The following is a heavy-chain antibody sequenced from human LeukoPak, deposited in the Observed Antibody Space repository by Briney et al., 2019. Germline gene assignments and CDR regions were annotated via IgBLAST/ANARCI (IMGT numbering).Heavy chain of an antibody. CDR1: GGSISSGGYS. CDR2: IYHSGST. Sequence: SQTLSLTCAVSGGSISSGGYSWSWIRQPPGTGLEWIGYIYHSGSTYYNPSLKSRVTISVDRSKNQFSLKLSSVTAADTAVYYCARAKSRLYWFDPWGQGTLVTVSS. D-gene: IGHD3-16*01. J-gene: IGHJ5*02. V-gene: IGHV4-30-2*01. CDR3: ARAKSRLYWFDP.